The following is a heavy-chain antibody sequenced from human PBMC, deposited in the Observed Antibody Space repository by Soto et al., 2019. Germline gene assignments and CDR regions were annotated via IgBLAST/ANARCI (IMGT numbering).Heavy chain of an antibody. Sequence: GGSLRLSCAASGFTFSSYGMHWVRQAPGKGLEWVAVISYDGSNKYYADSVKGRFTICRDNSKNTLYLQMNSLRAEDTAVYYCAKLKYDSLFFMDVWGQGTTVTVSS. J-gene: IGHJ6*02. CDR3: AKLKYDSLFFMDV. V-gene: IGHV3-30*18. CDR1: GFTFSSYG. D-gene: IGHD3-3*01. CDR2: ISYDGSNK.